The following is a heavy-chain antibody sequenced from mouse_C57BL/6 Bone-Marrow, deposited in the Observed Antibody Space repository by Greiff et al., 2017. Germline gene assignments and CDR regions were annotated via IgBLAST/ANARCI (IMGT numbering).Heavy chain of an antibody. CDR3: ARSYNYGSSFFAY. V-gene: IGHV7-3*01. D-gene: IGHD1-1*01. J-gene: IGHJ3*01. CDR1: GFTFTDYY. CDR2: IRHKANGSTT. Sequence: EVQLVESGGGLVQPGGSLSLSCAASGFTFTDYYMSWVRQPPGKALEWFGFIRHKANGSTTEYSASVKGRFTISRDNSQSILYLQMHALRAEDSATYYCARSYNYGSSFFAYWGQGTLVTVSA.